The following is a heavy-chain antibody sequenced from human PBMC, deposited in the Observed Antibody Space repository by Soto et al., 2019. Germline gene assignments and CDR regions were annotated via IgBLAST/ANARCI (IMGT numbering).Heavy chain of an antibody. D-gene: IGHD2-2*01. CDR1: GYTFTSYD. V-gene: IGHV1-8*01. J-gene: IGHJ4*02. Sequence: QVQLVQSGAEVKKPGASVKVSCKASGYTFTSYDINWVRQATGQGLEWMGWMNPNSGNTGYAQKFQDRVTMTSNTSISTAYMELSSLRSEDTAVYYCARYPLRYCSSTSCQGYYFDYWGQGTLFTVSS. CDR2: MNPNSGNT. CDR3: ARYPLRYCSSTSCQGYYFDY.